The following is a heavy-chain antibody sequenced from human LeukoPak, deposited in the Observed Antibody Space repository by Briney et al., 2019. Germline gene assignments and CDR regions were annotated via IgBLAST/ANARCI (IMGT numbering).Heavy chain of an antibody. V-gene: IGHV3-30*18. D-gene: IGHD2-2*01. CDR2: ISYDGSNK. J-gene: IGHJ3*02. CDR1: GFTFSSYG. CDR3: AKAGQLLAGDAFDI. Sequence: GGSLRLSCAASGFTFSSYGMHWVRQAPGKGLEWVAVISYDGSNKYYADSVKGRFTISRDNSKNTLYLQMNSLRAEDTAVYYCAKAGQLLAGDAFDIWGQGTMVTVSS.